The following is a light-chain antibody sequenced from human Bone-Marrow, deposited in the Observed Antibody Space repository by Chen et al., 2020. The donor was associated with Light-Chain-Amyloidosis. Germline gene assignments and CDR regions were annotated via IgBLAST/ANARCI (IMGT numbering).Light chain of an antibody. V-gene: IGLV3-25*03. Sequence: SSELTQPPSVSVSPGQTARITCSGDDLPTKYAYWYQQKPGQAPVLVIHRDTERPSGISERFSGSSSGTTATLTISGVQAEDEADYHCQSADSSGTYEVIFGGGTELTVL. J-gene: IGLJ2*01. CDR3: QSADSSGTYEVI. CDR2: RDT. CDR1: DLPTKY.